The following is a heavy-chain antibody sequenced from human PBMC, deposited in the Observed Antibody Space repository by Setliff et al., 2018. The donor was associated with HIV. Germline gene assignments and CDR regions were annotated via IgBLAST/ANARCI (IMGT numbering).Heavy chain of an antibody. CDR2: IYFTGSS. CDR1: GGSISTYY. V-gene: IGHV4-59*01. J-gene: IGHJ3*01. D-gene: IGHD4-17*01. CDR3: ARVQMAYAAFDV. Sequence: SETLSLTCTVSGGSISTYYWSWIRQPPGKGLEWIGSIYFTGSSDNNPSLKSRVTLSVDTSKHQFSLKLSSVTAADTAVYYCARVQMAYAAFDVWGQGTMDTVS.